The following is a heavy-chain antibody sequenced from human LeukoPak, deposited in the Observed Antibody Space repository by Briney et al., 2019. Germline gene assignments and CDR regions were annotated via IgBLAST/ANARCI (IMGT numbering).Heavy chain of an antibody. CDR1: GYTFTGYY. CDR2: INPNSGGT. J-gene: IGHJ6*02. D-gene: IGHD2-2*01. CDR3: ARGPIVVVPAAIFYGMDV. Sequence: ASVTVSCTASGYTFTGYYMHWVRQAPGQGLGWMGWINPNSGGTNYAQKFQGRVTMTRDTSISTAYMELSRLRSDDTAVYYCARGPIVVVPAAIFYGMDVWGQGTTVTVSS. V-gene: IGHV1-2*02.